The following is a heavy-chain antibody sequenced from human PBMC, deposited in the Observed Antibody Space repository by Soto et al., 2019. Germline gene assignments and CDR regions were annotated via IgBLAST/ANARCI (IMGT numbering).Heavy chain of an antibody. CDR1: GFTFSSYA. J-gene: IGHJ4*02. CDR2: ISGSGGST. V-gene: IGHV3-23*01. D-gene: IGHD3-10*01. CDR3: ANYYYGSGSYYVSPTRYFDY. Sequence: GGSLRLSCAASGFTFSSYAMSWVRQAPGKGLEWVSAISGSGGSTYYADSVKGRFTISRDNSKNTLYLQMNSLRAEDTAVYYCANYYYGSGSYYVSPTRYFDYWGQGTLVTVSS.